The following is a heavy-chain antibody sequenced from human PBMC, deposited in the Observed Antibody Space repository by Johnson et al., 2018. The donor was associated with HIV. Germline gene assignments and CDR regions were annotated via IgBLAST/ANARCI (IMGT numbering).Heavy chain of an antibody. Sequence: VQLVESGGGVVRPGGSLRLSCAASGFTFDDYGMSWVRQAPGKGLEWVSVIYSGGSTYYADSVKGRFTISRDNAKNSLYLQMNSLRADDTAGYYCATAPYYDFWGGPDAFAIWGQGTMVTVSS. V-gene: IGHV3-20*04. D-gene: IGHD3-3*01. J-gene: IGHJ3*02. CDR3: ATAPYYDFWGGPDAFAI. CDR1: GFTFDDYG. CDR2: IYSGGST.